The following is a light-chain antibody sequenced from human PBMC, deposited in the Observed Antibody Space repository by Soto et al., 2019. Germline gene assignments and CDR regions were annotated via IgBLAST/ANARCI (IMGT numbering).Light chain of an antibody. CDR3: QQYGSSPGT. CDR2: DIF. V-gene: IGKV3-20*01. J-gene: IGKJ1*01. CDR1: QSVRDSY. Sequence: EIVLTQSPGTLSLSPGERATLSCRASQSVRDSYLAWYQQKPGQAPSLLIYDIFTRATGVPDRFIGSGSGTDFALIISTVEPEDFAMYFCQQYGSSPGTFGQGTKVEIK.